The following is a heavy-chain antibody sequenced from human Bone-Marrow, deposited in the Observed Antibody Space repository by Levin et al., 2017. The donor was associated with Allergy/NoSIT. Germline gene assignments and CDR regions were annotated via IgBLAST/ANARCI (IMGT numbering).Heavy chain of an antibody. CDR2: IYSGGST. CDR1: GFTVSSNY. CDR3: ASAVGLYFDY. Sequence: ASVKVSCAASGFTVSSNYMSWVRQAPGKGLEWVSVIYSGGSTYYADSVKGRFTISRDNSKNTLYLQMNSLRAEDTAVYYCASAVGLYFDYWGQGTLVTVSS. J-gene: IGHJ4*02. D-gene: IGHD3/OR15-3a*01. V-gene: IGHV3-53*01.